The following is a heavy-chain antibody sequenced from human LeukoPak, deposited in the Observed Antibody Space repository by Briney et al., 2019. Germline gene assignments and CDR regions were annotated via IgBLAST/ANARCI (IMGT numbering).Heavy chain of an antibody. D-gene: IGHD6-19*01. CDR1: GGSISSYY. CDR3: ARDTVAVAGTDH. Sequence: SETLSLTCTVSGGSISSYYWSWIRQPPGKGLEWIGYIYYSGSTNYNPSLKSRVTISVDTSKNQFSLKLSSVTAADTAVYYCARDTVAVAGTDHWGQGTLVTVSS. CDR2: IYYSGST. J-gene: IGHJ4*02. V-gene: IGHV4-59*01.